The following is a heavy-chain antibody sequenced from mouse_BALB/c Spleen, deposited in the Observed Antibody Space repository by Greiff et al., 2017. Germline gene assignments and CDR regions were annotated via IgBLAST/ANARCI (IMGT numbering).Heavy chain of an antibody. Sequence: EVQLQESGAELVRPGASVKLSCTASGFNIKDYYMHWVKQRPEQGLEWIGWIGPENGDTEYAPKFQGRANMTADTSSNTAYLQLSSLTSEDTAVYYCSGGLLRLSFDYWGQGTTLTVSS. V-gene: IGHV14-4*02. J-gene: IGHJ2*01. D-gene: IGHD1-2*01. CDR2: IGPENGDT. CDR3: SGGLLRLSFDY. CDR1: GFNIKDYY.